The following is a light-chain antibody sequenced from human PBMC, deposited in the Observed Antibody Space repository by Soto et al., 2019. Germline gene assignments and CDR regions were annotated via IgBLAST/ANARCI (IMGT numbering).Light chain of an antibody. Sequence: EIVLTQSPGTLSLSPGERATLSCRASQSVSSSYLAWYQQKPGQAPRLLIYGASSRATGIPDRFSGSGSGTDFTLTXXRLEPEDXAXYYXXXYGSXPQXXXGGGTKVEIK. CDR2: GAS. CDR1: QSVSSSY. V-gene: IGKV3-20*01. CDR3: XXYGSXPQXX. J-gene: IGKJ4*01.